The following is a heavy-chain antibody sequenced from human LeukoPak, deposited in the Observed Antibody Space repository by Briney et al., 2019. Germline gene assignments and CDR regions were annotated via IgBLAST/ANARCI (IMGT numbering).Heavy chain of an antibody. Sequence: ASVKVSCKASGGTFSSYAISWVRQAPGQGLEWMGIINPSGGSTSYAQKFQGRVTMTRDTSTSTVYMELSSLRSEDTAVYYCAREGDDYGDYGIDYWGQGTLVTVSS. CDR2: INPSGGST. J-gene: IGHJ4*02. D-gene: IGHD4-17*01. V-gene: IGHV1-46*01. CDR3: AREGDDYGDYGIDY. CDR1: GGTFSSYA.